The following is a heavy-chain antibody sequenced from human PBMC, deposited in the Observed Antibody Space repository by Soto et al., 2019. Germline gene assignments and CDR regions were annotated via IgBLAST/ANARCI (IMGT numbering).Heavy chain of an antibody. J-gene: IGHJ5*02. CDR3: AKNQTTRPWFVL. CDR1: RGSSSDGSYY. V-gene: IGHV4-31*03. Sequence: PSETISLRCTASRGSSSDGSYYWSWIRQLPGKGLEWIGNIYYIGTTSYNPSLESRVTMSIDKSKNQFSLRLRSVVAADTAMYYCAKNQTTRPWFVLWGPATLVTAPQ. D-gene: IGHD1-1*01. CDR2: IYYIGTT.